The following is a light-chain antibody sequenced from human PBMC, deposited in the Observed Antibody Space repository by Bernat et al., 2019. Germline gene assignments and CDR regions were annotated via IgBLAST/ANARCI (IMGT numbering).Light chain of an antibody. CDR2: DVN. J-gene: IGLJ3*02. Sequence: QSALTQPPSASGSPGQSVTISCTGTSSDVGGYDYISWYQQHPGKAPKLMIYDVNKRPSGVPDRFSGSKSGNTASLTVCGLQSEDEADYYCSSYAGSKNWVFGGGTKLTVL. CDR1: SSDVGGYDY. V-gene: IGLV2-8*01. CDR3: SSYAGSKNWV.